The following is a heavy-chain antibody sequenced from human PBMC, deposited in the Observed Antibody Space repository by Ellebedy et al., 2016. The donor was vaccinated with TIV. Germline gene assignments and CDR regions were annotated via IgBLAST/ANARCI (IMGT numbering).Heavy chain of an antibody. CDR1: GGSISSSGYY. D-gene: IGHD5-18*01. CDR2: IYYDGST. V-gene: IGHV4-39*01. J-gene: IGHJ4*02. CDR3: ARRGYSFGSYHFFDY. Sequence: GSLRLXXSVSGGSISSSGYYWVWYRQPPGKGLEWTGSIYYDGSTYYNPSLQSRGTVSVDRSKNQFSLKLSSVTAADTAVYYCARRGYSFGSYHFFDYWGQGTLVTVSS.